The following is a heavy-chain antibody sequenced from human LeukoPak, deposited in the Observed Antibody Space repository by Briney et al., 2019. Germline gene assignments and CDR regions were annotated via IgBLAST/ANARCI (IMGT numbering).Heavy chain of an antibody. D-gene: IGHD6-19*01. CDR1: GYTFTVYY. CDR3: ARDRARVAGLYYFDY. J-gene: IGHJ4*02. CDR2: INPNSGGT. Sequence: ASVKASCKASGYTFTVYYMHWVRQAPGQGLEWMGWINPNSGGTNYAQKFQGRVTMTWDTSISTAYMELSRLRSDDTAVYYCARDRARVAGLYYFDYWGQGTPVTVSS. V-gene: IGHV1-2*02.